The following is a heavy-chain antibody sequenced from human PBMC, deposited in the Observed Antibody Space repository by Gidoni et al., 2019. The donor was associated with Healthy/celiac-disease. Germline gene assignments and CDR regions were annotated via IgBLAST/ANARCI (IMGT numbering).Heavy chain of an antibody. D-gene: IGHD6-19*01. CDR1: GGSISSYY. CDR3: ARQSGYSSGWYSTFDY. Sequence: QVQLQESGPGLVKPSETLSLTCTVSGGSISSYYWSWIRQPPGKGLEWIGYIYYSGSTNYNPSLKSRVTISVDTSKNQFSLKLSSVTAADTAVYYCARQSGYSSGWYSTFDYWGQGTLVTVSS. J-gene: IGHJ4*02. V-gene: IGHV4-59*01. CDR2: IYYSGST.